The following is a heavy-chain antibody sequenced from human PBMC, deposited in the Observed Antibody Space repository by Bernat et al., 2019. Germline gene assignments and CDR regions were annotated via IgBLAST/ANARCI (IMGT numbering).Heavy chain of an antibody. CDR1: GFTFSDYY. CDR2: ISSSSSYT. D-gene: IGHD4-17*01. V-gene: IGHV3-11*05. Sequence: QVQLVESGGGLVKPGGPLRLSCAASGFTFSDYYMSWIRQAPGKGLEWVSYISSSSSYTNYADSVKGRFTISRDNAKNSLYLQMNSLRAEDTAVYYCARVYGDMGEYYFDYWGQGTLVTVSS. J-gene: IGHJ4*02. CDR3: ARVYGDMGEYYFDY.